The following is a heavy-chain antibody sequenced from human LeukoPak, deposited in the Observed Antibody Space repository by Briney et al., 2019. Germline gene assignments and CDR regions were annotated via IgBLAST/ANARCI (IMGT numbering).Heavy chain of an antibody. D-gene: IGHD6-13*01. CDR1: GFTFSSYA. J-gene: IGHJ4*02. CDR2: ISGSGGST. V-gene: IGHV3-23*01. Sequence: GGSLRLSCAASGFTFSSYAMSWVRQAPGKGLEWVSAISGSGGSTYYADSVKGRFTISRDNSKNTLYLQMNSLRAEDTAVYYCAKDQASYSSHSPDNWGQGTLVTVSS. CDR3: AKDQASYSSHSPDN.